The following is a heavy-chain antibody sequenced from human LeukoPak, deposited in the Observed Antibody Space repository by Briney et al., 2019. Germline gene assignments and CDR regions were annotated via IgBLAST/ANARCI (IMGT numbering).Heavy chain of an antibody. CDR2: ISSSSSYI. J-gene: IGHJ4*02. CDR3: AREEDSWYSFDY. V-gene: IGHV3-21*01. D-gene: IGHD6-13*01. CDR1: GFTFSSYS. Sequence: AGGSLRLSCAASGFTFSSYSMNWVRQAPGKGLEWVSSISSSSSYIYYADSVKGRFTISRDNAKNSLYLQMNSLRAEDTAVYYCAREEDSWYSFDYWGQGTLVTVSS.